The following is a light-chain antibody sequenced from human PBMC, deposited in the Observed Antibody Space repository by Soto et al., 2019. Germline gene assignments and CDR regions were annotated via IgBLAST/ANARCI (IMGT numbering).Light chain of an antibody. Sequence: DIQMTQSPSTLSASVVDIVTITCRASQSISSWLAWYQQKPGKAPKLLIYDASSLESGVPSRFSGSGSGTEFTLTISSLQPDDFATYYCQQYNSYSPLTFGGGTKVDIK. CDR2: DAS. V-gene: IGKV1-5*01. CDR3: QQYNSYSPLT. CDR1: QSISSW. J-gene: IGKJ4*01.